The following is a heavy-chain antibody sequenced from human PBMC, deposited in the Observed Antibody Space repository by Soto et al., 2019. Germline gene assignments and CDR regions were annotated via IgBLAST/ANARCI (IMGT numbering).Heavy chain of an antibody. CDR3: VRDEISSAGLDP. Sequence: QVQLVQSGAEVKKPGASVKVSCKASGYTFIRYGISWVRQAPGQGLEWMGWISTHNGNTYYAQNFQGRVTMTSYTPTSTAYMELRSLRADDTAFYYCVRDEISSAGLDPWGQGTLVTVA. CDR2: ISTHNGNT. V-gene: IGHV1-18*01. J-gene: IGHJ5*02. CDR1: GYTFIRYG.